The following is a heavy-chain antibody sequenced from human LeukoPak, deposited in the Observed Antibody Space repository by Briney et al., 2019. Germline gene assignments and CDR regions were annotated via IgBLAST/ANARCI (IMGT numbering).Heavy chain of an antibody. CDR2: IIPIFGTA. CDR1: GGTFSSYA. J-gene: IGHJ4*02. CDR3: ARGYCSSTSCPLGY. V-gene: IGHV1-69*01. D-gene: IGHD2-2*01. Sequence: GSSVKVSRKASGGTFSSYAISWVRQAPGQGLEWMGGIIPIFGTANYAQKFQGRVTITADESTSTAYMELSSLRSEDTAVYYCARGYCSSTSCPLGYWGQGTLVTVSS.